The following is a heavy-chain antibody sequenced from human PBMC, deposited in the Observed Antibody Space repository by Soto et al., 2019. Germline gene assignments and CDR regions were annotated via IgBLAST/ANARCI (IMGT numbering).Heavy chain of an antibody. D-gene: IGHD1-1*01. J-gene: IGHJ4*02. CDR1: GGSITGGSISSTTYY. Sequence: PSETLSLTCTVSGGSITGGSISSTTYYWGWMRQPPGKGLEWIASFFIGGNTYYNPSLKSRVTTSVDTSKNQFSLKLGSVSAADTAVYYCARHVSAVLGRYFDYWGQGALVTVSS. CDR3: ARHVSAVLGRYFDY. V-gene: IGHV4-39*01. CDR2: FFIGGNT.